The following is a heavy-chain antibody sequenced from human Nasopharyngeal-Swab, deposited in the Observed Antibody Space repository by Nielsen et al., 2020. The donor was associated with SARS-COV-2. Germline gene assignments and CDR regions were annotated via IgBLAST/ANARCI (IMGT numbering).Heavy chain of an antibody. CDR2: INPNSGGT. CDR3: ARNDSSGYGY. Sequence: WVRQAPGQELEWMGRINPNSGGTNYAQKFQGRVTMTRDTSISTAYMELSRLRSDDTAAYYCARNDSSGYGYWGQGTLVTVSS. J-gene: IGHJ4*02. D-gene: IGHD3-22*01. V-gene: IGHV1-2*06.